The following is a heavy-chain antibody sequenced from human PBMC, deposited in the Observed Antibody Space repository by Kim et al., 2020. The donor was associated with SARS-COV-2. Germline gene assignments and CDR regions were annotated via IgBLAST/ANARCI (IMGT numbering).Heavy chain of an antibody. J-gene: IGHJ6*02. V-gene: IGHV1-2*04. Sequence: ASVKVSCKASGYTFTGYYMHWVRQAPGQGLEWMGWINPNSGGTNYAQKFQGWVTMTRDTSISTAYMELSRLRSDDTAVYYCARETTMATTSYYYYYGMDVWGQGTTITVSS. CDR1: GYTFTGYY. D-gene: IGHD5-12*01. CDR2: INPNSGGT. CDR3: ARETTMATTSYYYYYGMDV.